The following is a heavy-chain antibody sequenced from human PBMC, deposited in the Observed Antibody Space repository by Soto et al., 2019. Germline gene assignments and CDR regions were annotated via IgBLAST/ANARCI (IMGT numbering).Heavy chain of an antibody. Sequence: VGSLRLSCAASGFTFSSYSMNWVRQAPGKGLEWVSSISCSSSYIYYADSVKGRFTISRDNAKNSLYLQMNSLRAEDTAVYYFARDDQLGALREVAGAIDYWGQGTLVTVSS. D-gene: IGHD6-19*01. V-gene: IGHV3-21*01. J-gene: IGHJ4*02. CDR2: ISCSSSYI. CDR1: GFTFSSYS. CDR3: ARDDQLGALREVAGAIDY.